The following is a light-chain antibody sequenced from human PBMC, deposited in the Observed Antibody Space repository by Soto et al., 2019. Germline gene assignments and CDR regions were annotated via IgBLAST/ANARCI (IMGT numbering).Light chain of an antibody. CDR1: SSDGVGYNY. J-gene: IGLJ1*01. CDR2: DVS. Sequence: QSVLTQPASVSGSPGQSITISRTGTSSDGVGYNYVYWYQQQPGKAPKFMIYDVSNRPSGVSNRFSGSKSGNTASLTISGLQAEDEADYYCCSYTTSNTRQIVFGTGTKVTVL. V-gene: IGLV2-14*01. CDR3: CSYTTSNTRQIV.